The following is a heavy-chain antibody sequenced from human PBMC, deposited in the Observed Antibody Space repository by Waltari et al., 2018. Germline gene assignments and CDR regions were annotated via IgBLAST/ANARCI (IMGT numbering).Heavy chain of an antibody. CDR3: ASTVTRANWFDP. Sequence: QVQLVQSGAEVKKPGASVKVSCKASGYTFTSYYMHWVRQAPGQGLEWMGIINPRCGTANYSQHFQGRVTMTADESTSTAYMELSSLRSEDTAVYYCASTVTRANWFDPWGQGTLVTVSS. J-gene: IGHJ5*02. D-gene: IGHD4-17*01. V-gene: IGHV1-46*01. CDR1: GYTFTSYY. CDR2: INPRCGTA.